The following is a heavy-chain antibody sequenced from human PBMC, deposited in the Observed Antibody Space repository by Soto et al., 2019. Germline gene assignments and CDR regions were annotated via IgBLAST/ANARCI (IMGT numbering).Heavy chain of an antibody. J-gene: IGHJ4*02. CDR3: AKRLGVVPVAIRAFDY. CDR2: ISGSGGST. D-gene: IGHD2-2*01. Sequence: PGGSLRLSCAASGFTFSSYAMSWVRQAPGKGLEWVSGISGSGGSTYYADSVKGRFTISRDNSKNTLYLQMNSLRAEDRAVYYCAKRLGVVPVAIRAFDYWGQGTLVTVFS. CDR1: GFTFSSYA. V-gene: IGHV3-23*01.